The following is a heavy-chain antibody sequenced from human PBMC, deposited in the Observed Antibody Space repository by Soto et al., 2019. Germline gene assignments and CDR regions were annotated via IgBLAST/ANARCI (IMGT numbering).Heavy chain of an antibody. D-gene: IGHD1-1*01. Sequence: HVQLVESGGGVVQPGGSLRLSCVASGFTFSNYGMHWVRQTPGKGLEWVAMTWYDGINKYYADSVKDRFTIARDNSKNTLYLKMISLRDEDSAVYYCATEMNDMEAFDIWGQGTMVTVAS. CDR1: GFTFSNYG. CDR2: TWYDGINK. V-gene: IGHV3-33*01. J-gene: IGHJ3*02. CDR3: ATEMNDMEAFDI.